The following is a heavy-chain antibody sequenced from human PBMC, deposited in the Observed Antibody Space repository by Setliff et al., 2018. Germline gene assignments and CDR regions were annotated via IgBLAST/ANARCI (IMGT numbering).Heavy chain of an antibody. CDR3: TTAFSGTSCH. V-gene: IGHV3-21*01. CDR1: GFTFSGYS. CDR2: ISSTNNFI. Sequence: GGSLRLSCAASGFTFSGYSMNWVRQVPGKGLEWLSSISSTNNFISYADSGKGRFIISRDNAKSSLYLQMNSLRAEDTAVYYCTTAFSGTSCHWGQGTVVTVSS. J-gene: IGHJ4*02. D-gene: IGHD2-15*01.